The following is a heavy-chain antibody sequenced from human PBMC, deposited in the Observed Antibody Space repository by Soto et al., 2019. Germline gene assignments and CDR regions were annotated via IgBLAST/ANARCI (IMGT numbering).Heavy chain of an antibody. CDR2: INQDGSEK. J-gene: IGHJ5*02. V-gene: IGHV3-7*01. D-gene: IGHD6-19*01. CDR1: GFTFGSYC. CDR3: ARVAVAGKWGNWFDP. Sequence: EVQLVESGGGLVQPGGSLRLSCAASGFTFGSYCMTWVRQAPGKGLEWVANINQDGSEKYYVDSVKGRFTISRDNAKNSLYLQMNSLRAEDTALYYCARVAVAGKWGNWFDPWGQGTLVTVSS.